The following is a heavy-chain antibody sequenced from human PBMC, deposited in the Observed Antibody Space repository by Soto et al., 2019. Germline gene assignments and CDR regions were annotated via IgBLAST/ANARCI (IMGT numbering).Heavy chain of an antibody. CDR1: GGSISSSSYY. J-gene: IGHJ4*02. CDR2: IYYSGST. CDR3: ARLTNPYIWGSYRHSHYFDY. Sequence: SETLSLTCTVSGGSISSSSYYWGWIRQPPGKGLEWIGSIYYSGSTYYNPSLKSRVTISVDTSKNQFSLKLSSVTAADTAVYYCARLTNPYIWGSYRHSHYFDYWGQGTLVTVSS. V-gene: IGHV4-39*01. D-gene: IGHD3-16*02.